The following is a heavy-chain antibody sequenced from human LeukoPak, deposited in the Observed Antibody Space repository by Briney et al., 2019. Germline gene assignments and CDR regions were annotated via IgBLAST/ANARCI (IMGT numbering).Heavy chain of an antibody. D-gene: IGHD3-16*01. V-gene: IGHV4-61*08. CDR1: GGSISGGGYY. CDR2: IYYSGST. CDR3: ARVSRVGGYYFDY. J-gene: IGHJ4*02. Sequence: SETLSLTCTVSGGSISGGGYYWSWIRQPPGKGLEWIGYIYYSGSTNYNPSLKSRVTISVDTSKNQFSLKLSSVTAADTAVYHCARVSRVGGYYFDYWGQGTLVTVSS.